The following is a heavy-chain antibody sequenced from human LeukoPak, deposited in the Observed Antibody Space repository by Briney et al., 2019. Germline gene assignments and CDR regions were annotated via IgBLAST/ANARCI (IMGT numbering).Heavy chain of an antibody. CDR3: ARVYRGDYYDSSGYYIFDY. V-gene: IGHV3-48*01. D-gene: IGHD3-22*01. Sequence: GGSLRLSCAASGFTFSSYSMNWVRQAPGKGLEWVSYISSSSSTIYYADSVKGRFTISRDNAKNSLYLQMNRLRAEDTAVYYCARVYRGDYYDSSGYYIFDYWGQGTLVTVSS. CDR1: GFTFSSYS. CDR2: ISSSSSTI. J-gene: IGHJ4*02.